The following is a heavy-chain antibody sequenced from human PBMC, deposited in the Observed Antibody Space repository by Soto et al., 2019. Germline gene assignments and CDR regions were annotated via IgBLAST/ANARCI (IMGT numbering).Heavy chain of an antibody. V-gene: IGHV3-23*01. CDR2: ISGSGGTP. CDR1: GFTFSSSA. CDR3: AKGRVLGSDYYYYGMDV. Sequence: GGSLRLSCAASGFTFSSSAMSWVRQAPGRGLEWVSAISGSGGTPYYADSVKGRFTISRDNSRNTLYLVLNSLRAEDTAVYYCAKGRVLGSDYYYYGMDVWGQGTTVTV. J-gene: IGHJ6*02.